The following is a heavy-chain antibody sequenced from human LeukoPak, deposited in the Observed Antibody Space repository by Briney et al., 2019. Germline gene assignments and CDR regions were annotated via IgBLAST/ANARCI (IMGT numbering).Heavy chain of an antibody. D-gene: IGHD6-13*01. CDR3: ATISSSWFHFNY. CDR1: GFTVSSNY. J-gene: IGHJ4*02. V-gene: IGHV3-53*01. Sequence: PGGSLRLSCAASGFTVSSNYMSWVRQAPGKGLEWVSVIYTGGSAYYAVSVRGRFTISRDNSKNTLYLQMNSLRAEDTAVYFCATISSSWFHFNYWGQGTLVTVSS. CDR2: IYTGGSA.